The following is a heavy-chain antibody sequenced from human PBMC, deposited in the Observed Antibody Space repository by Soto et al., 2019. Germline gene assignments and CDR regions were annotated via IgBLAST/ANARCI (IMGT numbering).Heavy chain of an antibody. Sequence: GGSLRLSCAASGFTFSSYGMHWVRQAPGKGLEWVASISSGSSDTWYADSVKGRFIISRDNAQNSLFLQMNTLRPEDTAMYYCARVAYWGPGTQVTVSS. CDR3: ARVAY. CDR1: GFTFSSYG. V-gene: IGHV3-21*01. J-gene: IGHJ4*02. CDR2: ISSGSSDT.